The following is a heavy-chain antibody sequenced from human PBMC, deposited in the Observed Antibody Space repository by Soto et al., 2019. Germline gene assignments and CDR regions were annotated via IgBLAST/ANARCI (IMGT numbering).Heavy chain of an antibody. Sequence: SETLSLTCTVSGGSISSYYWIWMRQPPGKGLEWIGYISYSGSTNYNPSLKRRVTISVDTSKNQFSLKLSSVTAADTAVYYCARHLGYDSSGYYRNWFDPWGQGTLVTVSS. D-gene: IGHD3-22*01. CDR1: GGSISSYY. J-gene: IGHJ5*02. CDR2: ISYSGST. V-gene: IGHV4-59*08. CDR3: ARHLGYDSSGYYRNWFDP.